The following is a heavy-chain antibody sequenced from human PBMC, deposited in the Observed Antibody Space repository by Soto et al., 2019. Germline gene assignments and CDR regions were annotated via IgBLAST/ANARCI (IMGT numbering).Heavy chain of an antibody. Sequence: PVGSLRLSCAASGFTFSSYAMRWVRQAPGKGLEWVSAISGSGGSTYYADSVKGRFTISRDNSKNTLYLQMNSLRAEDTAVYYCAKDDARDYVWGSYRMDVWGQGTTVTVSS. CDR3: AKDDARDYVWGSYRMDV. V-gene: IGHV3-23*01. D-gene: IGHD3-16*02. CDR2: ISGSGGST. J-gene: IGHJ6*02. CDR1: GFTFSSYA.